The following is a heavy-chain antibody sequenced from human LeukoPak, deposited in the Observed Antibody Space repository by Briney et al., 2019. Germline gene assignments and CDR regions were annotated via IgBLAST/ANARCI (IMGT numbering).Heavy chain of an antibody. CDR3: ARASAAGIMLDS. Sequence: GGSLRLSCAASGFTFSSYWMHWVRQAPGKGLVWVSRINSDGRSTNYADSVKGRFTISRDNAKNTLYLQMNSLRAEATAVYYCARASAAGIMLDSWGQGTLVTVSS. V-gene: IGHV3-74*01. J-gene: IGHJ4*02. CDR2: INSDGRST. CDR1: GFTFSSYW. D-gene: IGHD6-13*01.